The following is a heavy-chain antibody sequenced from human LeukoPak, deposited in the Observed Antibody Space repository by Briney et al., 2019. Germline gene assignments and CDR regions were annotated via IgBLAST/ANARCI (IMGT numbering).Heavy chain of an antibody. CDR2: IYTSGST. CDR3: ARDAVPLWFRAPVSDYYYYYMDV. J-gene: IGHJ6*03. Sequence: SETLSLTCTVSGGSISSYYWSWIRQPAGKGLEWIGRIYTSGSTNYNPSLKSRVTMSVDTSKNQFSLKLSSVTAPDTAVYYCARDAVPLWFRAPVSDYYYYYMDVWGKGTTVTVSS. D-gene: IGHD3-10*01. CDR1: GGSISSYY. V-gene: IGHV4-4*07.